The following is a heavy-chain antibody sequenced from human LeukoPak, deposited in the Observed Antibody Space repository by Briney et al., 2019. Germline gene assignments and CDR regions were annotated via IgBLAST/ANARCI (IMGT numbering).Heavy chain of an antibody. Sequence: GGSLRLSCAASGFTVGSNYMSWVRQAPGKGLEWVSVIYSGGSTYYADSVKGRFTISRDNSKNTLYLQMNSLRAEDTAVYYCARDSSYSYFDYWGQGTLVTVSS. CDR2: IYSGGST. J-gene: IGHJ4*02. CDR3: ARDSSYSYFDY. D-gene: IGHD2-21*01. V-gene: IGHV3-53*01. CDR1: GFTVGSNY.